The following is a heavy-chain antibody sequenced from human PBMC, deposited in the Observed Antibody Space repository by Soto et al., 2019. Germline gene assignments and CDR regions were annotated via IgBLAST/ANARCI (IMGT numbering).Heavy chain of an antibody. CDR3: ATHTSGSRNGPHT. Sequence: QLQLQESGPGLVKPSETLSLTCTVSGGSIKNTGANWGWVRQPPGKGLEWAGSVDYTGTTYYNPSLQSRVTISIDTSKNQYYLSVNSVAAADTAVYYGATHTSGSRNGPHTWGQGTLVTVSS. J-gene: IGHJ5*02. CDR2: VDYTGTT. CDR1: GGSIKNTGAN. V-gene: IGHV4-39*01. D-gene: IGHD1-26*01.